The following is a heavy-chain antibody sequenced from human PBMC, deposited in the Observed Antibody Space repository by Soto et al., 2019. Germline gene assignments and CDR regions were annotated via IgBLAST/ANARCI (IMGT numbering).Heavy chain of an antibody. CDR1: GYTFTSYG. Sequence: QVQLVQSGAEVKKPGASVKVSCKASGYTFTSYGISWVRQAPGQGLEWMGWISAYNGNTNYAQKLQGRVTMTTDTTTSPGYMELGSLRSDGTAVYYRARDFPGLAGAGWVFDYWGQGTLVTVSS. CDR3: ARDFPGLAGAGWVFDY. D-gene: IGHD6-13*01. V-gene: IGHV1-18*01. J-gene: IGHJ4*02. CDR2: ISAYNGNT.